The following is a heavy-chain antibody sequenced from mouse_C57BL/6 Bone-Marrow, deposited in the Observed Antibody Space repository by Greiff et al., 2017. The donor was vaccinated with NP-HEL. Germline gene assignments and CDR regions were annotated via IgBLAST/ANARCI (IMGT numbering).Heavy chain of an antibody. V-gene: IGHV14-3*01. CDR1: GFNIKNTY. Sequence: VQLKESVAELVRPGASVKLSCTASGFNIKNTYMHWVKQRPEQGLEWIGRIDPANGNTKYAPKFQGKATLTEDKSSNTAYLQLSSLTSEDTAIYYCAFNYYGSSYWFAYWGQGTLVTVSA. CDR3: AFNYYGSSYWFAY. CDR2: IDPANGNT. J-gene: IGHJ3*01. D-gene: IGHD1-1*01.